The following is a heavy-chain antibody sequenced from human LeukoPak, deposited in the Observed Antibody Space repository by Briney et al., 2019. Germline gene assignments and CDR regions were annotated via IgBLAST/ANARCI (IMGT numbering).Heavy chain of an antibody. V-gene: IGHV1-69*13. CDR1: GGTFSSYA. CDR2: IIPIFGTA. J-gene: IGHJ4*02. D-gene: IGHD3-10*01. CDR3: ARAQWAYGSGSSDY. Sequence: SAKVSCKASGGTFSSYAISWVRQAPGQGLEWMGGIIPIFGTANYAQKFQGRVTITADESTSTAYMELSSLRSEDTAVYYCARAQWAYGSGSSDYWGQGTLVTVSS.